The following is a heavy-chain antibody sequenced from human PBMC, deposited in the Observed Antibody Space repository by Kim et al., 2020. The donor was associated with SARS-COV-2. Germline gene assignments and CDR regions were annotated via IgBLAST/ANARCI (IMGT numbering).Heavy chain of an antibody. Sequence: SETLSLTCTVSGGSISSGDYYWSWIRQPPGKGLEWIGYIYYTGSSHYNPSLNSRVTISIDTYKNQFSLKLSSVTAADTAVYYCARGPPIGGGDCYSHWGQGTLVTVSS. J-gene: IGHJ4*02. CDR3: ARGPPIGGGDCYSH. D-gene: IGHD2-21*02. CDR1: GGSISSGDYY. V-gene: IGHV4-30-4*08. CDR2: IYYTGSS.